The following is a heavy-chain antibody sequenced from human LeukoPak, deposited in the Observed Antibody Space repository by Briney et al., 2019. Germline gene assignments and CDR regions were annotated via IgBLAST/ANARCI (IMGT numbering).Heavy chain of an antibody. D-gene: IGHD5-18*01. CDR1: GFSFSNYA. CDR3: ARDSYGLDY. V-gene: IGHV3-30-3*01. Sequence: PGGSLRLSCAASGFSFSNYAMHWVRQAPGKGLEWVAVISYDGSNKYYADSVEGRFTISRDNSKNTLYLQMNSLRGEDTAVYYCARDSYGLDYWGQGTLVTVSS. J-gene: IGHJ4*02. CDR2: ISYDGSNK.